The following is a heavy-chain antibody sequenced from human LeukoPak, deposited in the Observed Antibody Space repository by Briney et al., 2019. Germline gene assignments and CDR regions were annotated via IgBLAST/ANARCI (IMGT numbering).Heavy chain of an antibody. V-gene: IGHV4-59*08. CDR3: ARHHRYYDSSGYYDLGVSDY. CDR1: GGSISSYY. J-gene: IGHJ4*02. CDR2: IYYSGST. Sequence: SETLSLTCTVSGGSISSYYWSWIRQPPGKGLEWIGYIYYSGSTNYNPSLKSRVTISVDTSKNQFSLKLSSVTAADTAVYYCARHHRYYDSSGYYDLGVSDYWGQGTLVTVSS. D-gene: IGHD3-22*01.